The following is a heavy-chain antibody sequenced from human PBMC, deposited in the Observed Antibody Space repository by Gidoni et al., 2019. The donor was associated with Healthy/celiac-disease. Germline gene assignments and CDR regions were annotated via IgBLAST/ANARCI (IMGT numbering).Heavy chain of an antibody. J-gene: IGHJ4*02. CDR3: ARDPGVYYFDY. Sequence: VQLQDSGPGLVMPSENLSFTSTVSGGSISSSYLSWIRQPPGKGLEWIGYIYYSGSTNYNPSLKSRVTISVDTSKNQFSPKLSSVTAADTAVYYCARDPGVYYFDYWGQGTLVTVSS. CDR2: IYYSGST. V-gene: IGHV4-59*01. CDR1: GGSISSSY. D-gene: IGHD2-8*01.